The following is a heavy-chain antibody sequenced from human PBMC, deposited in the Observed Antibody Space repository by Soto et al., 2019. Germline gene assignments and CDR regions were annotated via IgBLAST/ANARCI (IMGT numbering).Heavy chain of an antibody. CDR2: MNQDGSER. CDR1: GFSLSSYW. CDR3: ARLSTSAGRRDLAC. Sequence: EVQLVESGGGLVQPGGSLRLSCAASGFSLSSYWMSWVRQAPGKGLEWVANMNQDGSEREYVCSVKGRFTFTRDNAKNSLYLQMHSLRAEDTAVYYCARLSTSAGRRDLACWGQGTLVTVSS. J-gene: IGHJ4*02. V-gene: IGHV3-7*01.